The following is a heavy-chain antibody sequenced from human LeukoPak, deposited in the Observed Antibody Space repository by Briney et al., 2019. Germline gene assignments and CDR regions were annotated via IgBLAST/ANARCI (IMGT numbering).Heavy chain of an antibody. CDR1: GFTFGDHA. CDR3: ARGPIQLWIHNAMDV. CDR2: IRSKAYRGTT. D-gene: IGHD5-18*01. Sequence: QPGRSLRLSCTGSGFTFGDHAMSWVRQAPGKGLEWVGFIRSKAYRGTTGYAASVKGRFTISRDDSASIAYLQMNSLRTEDTAVYYCARGPIQLWIHNAMDVWGQGTTVTVSS. J-gene: IGHJ6*02. V-gene: IGHV3-49*04.